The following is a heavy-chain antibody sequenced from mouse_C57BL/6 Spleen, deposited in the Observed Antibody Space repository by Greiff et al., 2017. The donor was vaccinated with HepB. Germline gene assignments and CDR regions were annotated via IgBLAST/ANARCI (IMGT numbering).Heavy chain of an antibody. V-gene: IGHV3-6*01. J-gene: IGHJ3*01. Sequence: EVQLQESGPGLVKPSQSLSLTCSVTGYSITSGYYWNWIRQFPGNKLEWMGYISYDGSNNYNPSLKNRISITRDTSKNQFFLKLNSVTTEDTATYYCASYYYGSRNWFAYWGQGTLVTVSA. CDR3: ASYYYGSRNWFAY. CDR2: ISYDGSN. CDR1: GYSITSGYY. D-gene: IGHD1-1*01.